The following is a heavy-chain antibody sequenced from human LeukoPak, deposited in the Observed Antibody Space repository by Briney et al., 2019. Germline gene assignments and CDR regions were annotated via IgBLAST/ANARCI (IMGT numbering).Heavy chain of an antibody. V-gene: IGHV4-61*01. CDR2: IYYSGST. D-gene: IGHD3-9*01. Sequence: SETLSLTCTVSGGSVSSGSYYWSWIRQPPGKGLEWIGYIYYSGSTNYNPPLKSRVTISVDTSKNQFSLKLSSVTAADTAVYYCARDIYDILTGSIYGMDVWGKGTTVTVSS. CDR3: ARDIYDILTGSIYGMDV. J-gene: IGHJ6*04. CDR1: GGSVSSGSYY.